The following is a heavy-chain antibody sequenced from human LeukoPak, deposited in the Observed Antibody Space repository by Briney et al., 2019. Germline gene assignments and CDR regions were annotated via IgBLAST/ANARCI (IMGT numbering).Heavy chain of an antibody. V-gene: IGHV3-30*04. CDR1: GFTFSSYA. Sequence: QPGGSLRLSCAASGFTFSSYAMHWVRQAPGKGLEWVALIPYDGSNKYYADSVKDRFTVSRDNSKNTLYLQMNSLRAEDTAVYYCVRGAYSSSWLNFDYWGQGTLVTVSS. CDR2: IPYDGSNK. J-gene: IGHJ4*02. D-gene: IGHD6-13*01. CDR3: VRGAYSSSWLNFDY.